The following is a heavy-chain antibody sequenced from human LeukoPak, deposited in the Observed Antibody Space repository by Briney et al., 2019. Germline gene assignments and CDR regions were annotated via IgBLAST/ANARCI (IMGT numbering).Heavy chain of an antibody. CDR1: GYTFTSYG. J-gene: IGHJ3*02. CDR2: ISAYNGNT. Sequence: ASVKVSCKASGYTFTSYGISWVRQAPGQGLEWMGWISAYNGNTNYAQKLQGRVTMTTDTSTSTAYMELRSLRSDDTVVYYCAREGSYYDSSGYDIWGQGTMVTVSS. CDR3: AREGSYYDSSGYDI. V-gene: IGHV1-18*01. D-gene: IGHD3-22*01.